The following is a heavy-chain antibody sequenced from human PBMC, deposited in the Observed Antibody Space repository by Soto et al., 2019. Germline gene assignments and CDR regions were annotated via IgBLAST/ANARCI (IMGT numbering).Heavy chain of an antibody. CDR3: ARTYSVIFGVVTRDRDAFDI. D-gene: IGHD3-3*01. CDR2: IKQDGSEK. CDR1: GFTFSSYW. V-gene: IGHV3-7*01. J-gene: IGHJ3*02. Sequence: GGSLRLSCAASGFTFSSYWMSWVRQAPGKGLEWVANIKQDGSEKYYVDSVKGRFTISRDNAKNSLYLQMNSLRAEDTAVYYCARTYSVIFGVVTRDRDAFDIWGQGTMVTVSS.